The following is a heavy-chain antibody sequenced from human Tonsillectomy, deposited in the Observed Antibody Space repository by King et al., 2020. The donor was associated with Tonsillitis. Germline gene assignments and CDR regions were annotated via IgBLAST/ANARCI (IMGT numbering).Heavy chain of an antibody. V-gene: IGHV4-61*01. J-gene: IGHJ4*02. D-gene: IGHD1-1*01. CDR3: ARAEPTGATYFDY. Sequence: HVQLQESGPGLAKPSETLSLICTVSGGSVSSGSYYWSWIRQTPGKGLEWIGYIYYTGNTNYNPSLKSRVTISVDTSKNQFSLKLSSVTAADTAVYYCARAEPTGATYFDYWGQGTLVTVSS. CDR1: GGSVSSGSYY. CDR2: IYYTGNT.